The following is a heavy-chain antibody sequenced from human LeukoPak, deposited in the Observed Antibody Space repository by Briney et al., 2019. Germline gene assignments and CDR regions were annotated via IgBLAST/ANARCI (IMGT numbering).Heavy chain of an antibody. D-gene: IGHD3-22*01. Sequence: SETLSLTCTVSGGSISSYYWSWIRQPPGKGLEWIGYIYYSGSTNYNPSLKSRVTISVDTSKNQFSLKLSSVTAADTAVYYCARDGRISCYYYYTDAFDIWGQGTMVTVSS. V-gene: IGHV4-59*01. CDR2: IYYSGST. CDR1: GGSISSYY. J-gene: IGHJ3*02. CDR3: ARDGRISCYYYYTDAFDI.